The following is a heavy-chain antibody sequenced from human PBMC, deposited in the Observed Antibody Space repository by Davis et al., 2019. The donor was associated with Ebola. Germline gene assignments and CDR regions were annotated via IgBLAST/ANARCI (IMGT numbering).Heavy chain of an antibody. V-gene: IGHV3-23*01. D-gene: IGHD6-19*01. CDR2: ISGSGGST. CDR1: GFTSSSYA. CDR3: AKAPHSGWYTGGAFDI. Sequence: PGGSLRLSCAASGFTSSSYAMSWVRQAPGKGLEWVSAISGSGGSTYYADSVKGRFTISRDNSKNTLYLQMNSLRAEDTAVYYCAKAPHSGWYTGGAFDIWGQGTMVTVSS. J-gene: IGHJ3*02.